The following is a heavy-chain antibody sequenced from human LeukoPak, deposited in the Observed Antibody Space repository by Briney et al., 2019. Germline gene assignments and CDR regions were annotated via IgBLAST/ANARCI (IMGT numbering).Heavy chain of an antibody. D-gene: IGHD1-14*01. V-gene: IGHV4-30-4*07. CDR1: GGSISSGGYS. Sequence: PSETLSLTCAVSGGSISSGGYSWSWIRQPPGKGLEWIGYIYYSGSTYYNPSLKSRVTISVDTSKNQFSLKLSSVTAADTAVYYCARVTDKRIPYYYYYYMGVWGKGTTVTVSS. CDR3: ARVTDKRIPYYYYYYMGV. CDR2: IYYSGST. J-gene: IGHJ6*03.